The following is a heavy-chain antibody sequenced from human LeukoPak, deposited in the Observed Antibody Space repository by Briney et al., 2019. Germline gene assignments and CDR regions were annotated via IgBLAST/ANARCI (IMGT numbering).Heavy chain of an antibody. CDR3: ALTLYYYGSGSYGSFDY. CDR1: GFTFDDYA. CDR2: ISWNSGSI. V-gene: IGHV3-9*01. D-gene: IGHD3-10*01. Sequence: SGGSLRLSCAASGFTFDDYAMHWVRQAPGKGLEWVSGISWNSGSIGYADSVKGRFTISRDNAKNSLYLQMNSLRAEDTALYYCALTLYYYGSGSYGSFDYWGQGTLVTVSS. J-gene: IGHJ4*02.